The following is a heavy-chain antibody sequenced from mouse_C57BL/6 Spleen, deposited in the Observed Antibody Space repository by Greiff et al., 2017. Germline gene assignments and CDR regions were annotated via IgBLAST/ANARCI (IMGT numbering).Heavy chain of an antibody. J-gene: IGHJ2*01. Sequence: QVQLQQPGAELVKPGASVKLSCKASGYTFTSYWMHWVKQRPGQGLEWIGMIHPNSGSTNYNEKFKGKDTLTVDKATSTAYMQLSSLTSEDSALYYCAREINYYGGSTYFDYWGQGTTLTVSS. CDR1: GYTFTSYW. CDR2: IHPNSGST. CDR3: AREINYYGGSTYFDY. D-gene: IGHD1-1*01. V-gene: IGHV1-64*01.